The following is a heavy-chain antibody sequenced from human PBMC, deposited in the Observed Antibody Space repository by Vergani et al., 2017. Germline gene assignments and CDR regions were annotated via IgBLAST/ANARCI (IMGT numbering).Heavy chain of an antibody. CDR3: ARSTVAGTPDFDY. CDR1: GGSFSGYY. CDR2: INHSGST. J-gene: IGHJ4*02. Sequence: QVQLQQWGAGLLKPSETLSLTCAVYGGSFSGYYWSWIRQPPGKGLEWIGEINHSGSTYYNPSLKSRVTISVDTSKNQFSLKLSSVTAADTAVYYCARSTVAGTPDFDYWGQGTLVTVSS. D-gene: IGHD6-19*01. V-gene: IGHV4-34*01.